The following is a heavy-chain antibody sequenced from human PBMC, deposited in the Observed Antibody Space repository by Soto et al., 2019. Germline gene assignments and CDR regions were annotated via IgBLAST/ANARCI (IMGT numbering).Heavy chain of an antibody. J-gene: IGHJ4*02. CDR2: IYHSGST. D-gene: IGHD1-26*01. CDR1: GGSISSGGYS. Sequence: SETLSLTCAVSGGSISSGGYSWSWIRQPPGKGLEWIGYIYHSGSTYYNPSLKSRVTISVDRSKNQFSLKLSSVTAADTAVYYCARTTSGSYHPFDYWGQGTLVTVSS. V-gene: IGHV4-30-2*01. CDR3: ARTTSGSYHPFDY.